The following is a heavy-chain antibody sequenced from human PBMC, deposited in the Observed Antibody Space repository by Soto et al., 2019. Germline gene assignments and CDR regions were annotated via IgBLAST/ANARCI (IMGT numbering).Heavy chain of an antibody. D-gene: IGHD3-9*01. CDR1: GFTFSIYA. V-gene: IGHV3-23*01. Sequence: GGSLRLSCAASGFTFSIYAMNWVRQAPGKGLEWVSLISGSGSSTHYADSVEGRFTISRDNSKNTLYLEMDSLRAEDTAVYYCAKVVKYDVLTGYYKGPDYYGMDVWGQGTTVTVSS. J-gene: IGHJ6*02. CDR2: ISGSGSST. CDR3: AKVVKYDVLTGYYKGPDYYGMDV.